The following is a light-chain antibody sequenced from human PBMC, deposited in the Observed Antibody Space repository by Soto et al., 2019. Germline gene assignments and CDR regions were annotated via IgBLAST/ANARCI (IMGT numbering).Light chain of an antibody. V-gene: IGKV1-5*01. J-gene: IGKJ1*01. Sequence: DIQMTQSPSTLSASVGDRVTITCWASQSISSWLAWYQQKPGKAPKLLIYDASSLESGVPSRFSGIGSGTEFTLTISSLQPDDFATYYCQQYNSYPWTFGQGTKVEIK. CDR3: QQYNSYPWT. CDR1: QSISSW. CDR2: DAS.